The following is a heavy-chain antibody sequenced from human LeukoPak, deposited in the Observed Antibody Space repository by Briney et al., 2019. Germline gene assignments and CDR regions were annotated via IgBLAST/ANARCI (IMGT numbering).Heavy chain of an antibody. V-gene: IGHV1-18*01. J-gene: IGHJ4*02. CDR3: ARRNYCGGDCSFDY. Sequence: GASVKVSCKASGYTFTSYGISWVRQAPGQGLEWMGWISAYNGNTNYAQKLQGRVTMTTVTSTSTVYMELRSLRSDDTAVYYCARRNYCGGDCSFDYWGQGTLVTVSS. CDR2: ISAYNGNT. CDR1: GYTFTSYG. D-gene: IGHD2-21*02.